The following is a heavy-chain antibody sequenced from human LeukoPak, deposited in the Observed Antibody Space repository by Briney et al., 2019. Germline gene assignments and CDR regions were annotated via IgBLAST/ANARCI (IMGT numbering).Heavy chain of an antibody. CDR1: GYSISSDYY. J-gene: IGHJ5*02. D-gene: IGHD3-10*01. CDR3: ARRRGYYGSGRNWFDP. V-gene: IGHV4-38-2*02. CDR2: IYHSGST. Sequence: SETLSLTCTVSGYSISSDYYWGWVRQPPGKGLEWIGSIYHSGSTYYNPSLKSRVTISVDTSKNQFSLKLSSVTAADTAVYYCARRRGYYGSGRNWFDPWGQRILVTVSS.